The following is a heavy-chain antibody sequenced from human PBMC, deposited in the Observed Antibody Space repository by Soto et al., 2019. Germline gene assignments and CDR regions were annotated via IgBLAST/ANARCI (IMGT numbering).Heavy chain of an antibody. CDR2: MNPNSGNT. D-gene: IGHD2-15*01. CDR1: GYTFTSYD. V-gene: IGHV1-8*01. CDR3: TRDAAPANSREAGVIYSLYYGMDV. Sequence: ASVKVSCKASGYTFTSYDINWVRQATGQGLEWMGWMNPNSGNTGYAQKFQGRVTMTRNTSKSIAYLQMNSLKTEDTAVYYCTRDAAPANSREAGVIYSLYYGMDVWGQGTTVTVSS. J-gene: IGHJ6*02.